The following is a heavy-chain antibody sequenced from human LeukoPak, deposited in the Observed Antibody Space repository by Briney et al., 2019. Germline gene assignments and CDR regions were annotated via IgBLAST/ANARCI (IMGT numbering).Heavy chain of an antibody. CDR3: ASTYGDRYYFDY. CDR2: IKQDGSEK. Sequence: GGSLRLSCAASGFTFSSYWMSWVRQAPGKGLEWVGNIKQDGSEKYYVHSVKGRFTISRDNAKNSLYLQMNSLRAEDTAVYYCASTYGDRYYFDYWGQGTLVTVSS. V-gene: IGHV3-7*01. CDR1: GFTFSSYW. J-gene: IGHJ4*02. D-gene: IGHD4-17*01.